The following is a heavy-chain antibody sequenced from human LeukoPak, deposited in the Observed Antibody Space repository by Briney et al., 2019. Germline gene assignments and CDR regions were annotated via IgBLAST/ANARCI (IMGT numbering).Heavy chain of an antibody. CDR3: AKDVAIQLGFDY. V-gene: IGHV3-21*04. CDR2: ISSSSSYI. D-gene: IGHD5-18*01. J-gene: IGHJ4*02. CDR1: GFTFSSYS. Sequence: PGGSLRLSCAASGFTFSSYSMNWDRQAPGKGLEWVSSISSSSSYIYYADSVKGRFTISRDNAKNSLYLQMNSLRAEDTALYYCAKDVAIQLGFDYWGQGTLVTVSS.